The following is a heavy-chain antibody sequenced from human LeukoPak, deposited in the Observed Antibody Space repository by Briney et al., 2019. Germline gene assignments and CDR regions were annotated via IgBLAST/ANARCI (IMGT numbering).Heavy chain of an antibody. D-gene: IGHD1-26*01. CDR1: GFTFSNYG. J-gene: IGHJ4*02. V-gene: IGHV3-33*01. CDR3: TTDFRGSYSGSTWGFDY. CDR2: IWYDGSNE. Sequence: GRSLRLSCAASGFTFSNYGMHWVRQAPGKGLEWVAVIWYDGSNENYADSVKGRFTISRDNSKNTLYLQMNSLKTEDTAVYCCTTDFRGSYSGSTWGFDYWGQGTLVTVSS.